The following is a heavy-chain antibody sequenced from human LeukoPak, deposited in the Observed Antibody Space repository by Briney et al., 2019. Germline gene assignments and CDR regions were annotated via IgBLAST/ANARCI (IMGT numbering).Heavy chain of an antibody. V-gene: IGHV4-34*01. CDR2: VDHTGGT. D-gene: IGHD2-15*01. Sequence: PSETLSLTCAVFGGSFGEFYWSWIRQTPGKGLEWIGEVDHTGGTKYNSSLKSRVTISVDTSKNQFSLKLSSVTAADTAVYYCARGKYYCSGDSCSPPFDYWGRGALVTVSS. CDR1: GGSFGEFY. CDR3: ARGKYYCSGDSCSPPFDY. J-gene: IGHJ4*02.